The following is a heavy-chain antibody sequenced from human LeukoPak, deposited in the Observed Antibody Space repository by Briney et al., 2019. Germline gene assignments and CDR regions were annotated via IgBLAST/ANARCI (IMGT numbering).Heavy chain of an antibody. CDR1: GGSISSSSYY. D-gene: IGHD2/OR15-2a*01. V-gene: IGHV4-39*01. J-gene: IGHJ4*02. Sequence: PSETLSLTCTVSGGSISSSSYYWGWIRQPPGKGLEWIGSIYYSGSTYYNPSLKSRVTISVDTSKNQFSLKLSSVTAADTAVYYCARAGNSGFWFDYWGQGTVVTVSS. CDR2: IYYSGST. CDR3: ARAGNSGFWFDY.